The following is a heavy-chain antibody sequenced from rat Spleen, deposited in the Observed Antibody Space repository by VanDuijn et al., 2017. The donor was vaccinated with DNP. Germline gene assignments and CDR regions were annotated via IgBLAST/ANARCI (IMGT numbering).Heavy chain of an antibody. CDR2: INPDGSST. J-gene: IGHJ2*01. V-gene: IGHV5-58*01. CDR3: APSDYFDY. CDR1: GFTFSGYW. Sequence: EVQLVETGGGLVQPGRSLKLSCVASGFTFSGYWMYWIRQAPGKGLEWIASINPDGSSTYYGDSVKGRFTISRDNAKSTLYLQMDSLRSEDTATYYCAPSDYFDYWGQGVMVTVSS.